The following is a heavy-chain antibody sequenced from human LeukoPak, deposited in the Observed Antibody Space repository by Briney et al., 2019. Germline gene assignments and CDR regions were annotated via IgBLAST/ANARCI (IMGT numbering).Heavy chain of an antibody. CDR3: ARVRRGDDFNPFDY. V-gene: IGHV3-74*01. Sequence: GGSLRLSCAASGFTFSNFWIYWVRHAPGKGLVWVSRINGDGSETIHADSVKGRFTISRDNAKNTLYLRMDSLITEDTAVYYCARVRRGDDFNPFDYWGQGTLVTVSS. CDR1: GFTFSNFW. CDR2: INGDGSET. J-gene: IGHJ4*02. D-gene: IGHD3-16*01.